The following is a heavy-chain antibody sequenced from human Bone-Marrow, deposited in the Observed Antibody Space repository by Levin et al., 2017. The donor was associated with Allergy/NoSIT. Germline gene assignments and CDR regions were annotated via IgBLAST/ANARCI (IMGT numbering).Heavy chain of an antibody. CDR2: IYPDDSDT. CDR1: GYSFTTHW. Sequence: GESLKISCKTSGYSFTTHWIGWVRQTPGKGLEWMGTIYPDDSDTRYSPSFQGQVTLSVDKSISTAYLQWSSLKASDTAIYYCAKRDSSSTCYDYWGQGTLVTVSS. D-gene: IGHD6-13*01. CDR3: AKRDSSSTCYDY. V-gene: IGHV5-51*01. J-gene: IGHJ4*02.